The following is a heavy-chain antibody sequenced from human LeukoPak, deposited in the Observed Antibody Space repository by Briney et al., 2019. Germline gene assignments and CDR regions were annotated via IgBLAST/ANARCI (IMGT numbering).Heavy chain of an antibody. CDR2: ISGSGGST. CDR1: GSTFSSYA. V-gene: IGHV3-23*01. J-gene: IGHJ4*02. Sequence: GGSLRLSCAASGSTFSSYAMSWVRQAPGKGLEWVSAISGSGGSTYYADSVKGRFTISRDNSRDTLYLQMNSLRAEDTAVYYCAKGYYDYVWGSYYFDYWGQGTPVTVSS. D-gene: IGHD3-16*01. CDR3: AKGYYDYVWGSYYFDY.